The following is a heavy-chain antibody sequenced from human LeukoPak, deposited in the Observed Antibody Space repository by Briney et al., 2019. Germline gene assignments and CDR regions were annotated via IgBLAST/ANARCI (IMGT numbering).Heavy chain of an antibody. V-gene: IGHV3-21*01. Sequence: GGSLRLSCAASGFTFSSYSMNWVRQAPGKGLEWVSSISSSTTNIYYADSVKGRFTISRDNAKNSLYLQMNSLRAEDTAVYYCARGMGDFWSGYSYYMDVWGKGTTVTVSS. D-gene: IGHD3-3*01. J-gene: IGHJ6*03. CDR2: ISSSTTNI. CDR3: ARGMGDFWSGYSYYMDV. CDR1: GFTFSSYS.